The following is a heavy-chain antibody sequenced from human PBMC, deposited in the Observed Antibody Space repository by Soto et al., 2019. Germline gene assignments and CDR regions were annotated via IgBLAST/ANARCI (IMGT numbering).Heavy chain of an antibody. D-gene: IGHD2-2*01. J-gene: IGHJ6*03. V-gene: IGHV3-30*18. CDR1: GFTFSSYG. Sequence: GGSLRLSCAASGFTFSSYGMHWVRQAPGKGLEWVAVISYDGSNKYYADSVKGRFTISRDNSKNTLYLQMNSLRAEDTAEYYCAKEGMIVVPAAIPYYYYMDVWGKGTTVTVSS. CDR3: AKEGMIVVPAAIPYYYYMDV. CDR2: ISYDGSNK.